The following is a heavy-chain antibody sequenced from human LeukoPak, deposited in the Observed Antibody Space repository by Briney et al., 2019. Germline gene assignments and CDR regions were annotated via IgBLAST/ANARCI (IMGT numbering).Heavy chain of an antibody. CDR3: ARDIDSSGLDAFDI. CDR2: ITSSGSTV. J-gene: IGHJ3*02. CDR1: GFTFNNFG. D-gene: IGHD3-22*01. V-gene: IGHV3-48*03. Sequence: GGSLRLSCAASGFTFNNFGMHWVRQAPGKGLEWVSYITSSGSTVYYADSVKGRFTISRDNAKKSLYLQMNRLRAEDTAVYYCARDIDSSGLDAFDIWGQGTMVTVSS.